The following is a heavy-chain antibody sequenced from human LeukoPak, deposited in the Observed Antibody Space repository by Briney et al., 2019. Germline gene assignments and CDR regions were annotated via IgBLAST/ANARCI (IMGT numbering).Heavy chain of an antibody. V-gene: IGHV3-30-3*01. Sequence: GGSLRLSCAASGFTVSSNYMSWVRQAPGKGLEWVAVISYDGSNKYYADSVKGRFTISRDNSKNTLYLQMNSLRAEDTAVYYCARVGLSRAFDIWGQGTMVTVSS. CDR2: ISYDGSNK. CDR1: GFTVSSNY. CDR3: ARVGLSRAFDI. D-gene: IGHD3-16*02. J-gene: IGHJ3*02.